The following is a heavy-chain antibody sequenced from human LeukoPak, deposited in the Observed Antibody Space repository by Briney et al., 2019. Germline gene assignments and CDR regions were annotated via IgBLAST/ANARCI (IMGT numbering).Heavy chain of an antibody. V-gene: IGHV4-39*07. D-gene: IGHD3-22*01. Sequence: TSETLSLTCTVSGGSISSSSYYWGWIRQPPGKGLEWIGSIYYSGSTYYNPSLKSRVTISVDTSKNQFSLKLSSVTAADTAVYYCARPGNYYDSSDAFDTWGQGTMVTVSS. CDR3: ARPGNYYDSSDAFDT. J-gene: IGHJ3*02. CDR1: GGSISSSSYY. CDR2: IYYSGST.